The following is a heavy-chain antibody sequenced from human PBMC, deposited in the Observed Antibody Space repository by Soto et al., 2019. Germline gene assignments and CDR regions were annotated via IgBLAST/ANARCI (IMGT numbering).Heavy chain of an antibody. D-gene: IGHD3-3*01. CDR1: GYSFTSYW. CDR2: IYPSDSDT. V-gene: IGHV5-51*01. CDR3: ARGGVSTRTFDY. Sequence: PGESLQISCKGSGYSFTSYWIAWVRQMPGKGLELMGIIYPSDSDTRYRPSFQGQVTISADKSISSAYLQWSSLRASDTAMYYCARGGVSTRTFDYWGQGTPVTVSS. J-gene: IGHJ4*02.